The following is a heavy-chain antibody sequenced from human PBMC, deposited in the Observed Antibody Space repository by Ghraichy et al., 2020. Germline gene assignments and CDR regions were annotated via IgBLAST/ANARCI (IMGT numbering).Heavy chain of an antibody. V-gene: IGHV1-2*02. CDR1: GYTLTDYY. J-gene: IGHJ4*02. CDR2: INPNSGAT. Sequence: ASVKVSCKASGYTLTDYYLHWVRQAPGQTLEWMGWINPNSGATVYAQKFQGRVTMTRDTSIGSAYMELTRLRSDDTAVYYCARAGGNIEMVVACDYWGQGTLITVSS. CDR3: ARAGGNIEMVVACDY. D-gene: IGHD2-8*02.